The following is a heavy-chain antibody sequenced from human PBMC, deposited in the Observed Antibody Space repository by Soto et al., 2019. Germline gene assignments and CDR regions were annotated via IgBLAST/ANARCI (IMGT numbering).Heavy chain of an antibody. CDR3: ANTHDGDCYSCYYYGMDV. J-gene: IGHJ6*02. Sequence: QVQLVESGGGVVQPGRSLRLSCAASGFTFSSYGMHWVRQAPGKGLEWVAVISYDGSNKYYADSVKGRFTISRDNSKNTLSLQMNSLRAEDTAVYYCANTHDGDCYSCYYYGMDVWGQGTTVTVSS. V-gene: IGHV3-30*18. CDR1: GFTFSSYG. CDR2: ISYDGSNK. D-gene: IGHD2-21*02.